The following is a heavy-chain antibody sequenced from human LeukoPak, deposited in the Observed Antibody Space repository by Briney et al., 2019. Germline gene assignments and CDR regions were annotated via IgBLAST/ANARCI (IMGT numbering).Heavy chain of an antibody. V-gene: IGHV6-1*01. J-gene: IGHJ4*02. CDR3: AQGGAAAGFDY. CDR2: TYYRSKWYN. Sequence: SQTLSLTCGISGDSVSSNSAVWNWIRQSPSRGLEWLGRTYYRSKWYNDYAESVKSRITANPDTSKNQFSLQLNSVTPEDTAVYYCAQGGAAAGFDYWGQGTLVTPSA. D-gene: IGHD6-25*01. CDR1: GDSVSSNSAV.